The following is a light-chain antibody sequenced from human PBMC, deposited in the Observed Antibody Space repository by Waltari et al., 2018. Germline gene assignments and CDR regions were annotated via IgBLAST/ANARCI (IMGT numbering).Light chain of an antibody. CDR3: QQANSFLPPT. CDR2: AAS. V-gene: IGKV1-12*01. CDR1: QGISNW. J-gene: IGKJ4*01. Sequence: VTITCRASQGISNWLAWYQQKPGKAPKLLIHAASNLQSGVPSRFSGNGSGTDFSLTISSLQPEDFATYYCQQANSFLPPTFGGGTKVEIK.